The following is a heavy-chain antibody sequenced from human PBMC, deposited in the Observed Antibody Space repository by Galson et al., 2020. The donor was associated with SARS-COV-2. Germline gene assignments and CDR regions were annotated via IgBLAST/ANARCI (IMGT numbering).Heavy chain of an antibody. CDR1: GFTFSSYS. Sequence: KIGESLKISCAASGFTFSSYSMSWVRQAPGKGLEWVSTINSRSNYIYYADSLKGRFTVSRDNAKNSLYLQMNSLRAEDTAIYYCARRSLGYGSGTTSDYWGQGTLVTVSS. CDR3: ARRSLGYGSGTTSDY. D-gene: IGHD3-10*01. J-gene: IGHJ4*02. V-gene: IGHV3-21*01. CDR2: INSRSNYI.